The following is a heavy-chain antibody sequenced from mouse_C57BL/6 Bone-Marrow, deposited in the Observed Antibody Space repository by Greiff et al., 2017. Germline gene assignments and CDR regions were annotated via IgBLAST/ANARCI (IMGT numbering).Heavy chain of an antibody. CDR1: GYSFTSYY. CDR3: ARLITTPHYFDY. Sequence: VKLMESGPELVKPGASVKISCKASGYSFTSYYIHWVKQRPGQGLEWMGWIYPGSGNTKYNEKFKGKATLTADTSSSTAYMQLSSLTSKDSAVYYGARLITTPHYFDYWGQGTTLTVSS. D-gene: IGHD2-4*01. V-gene: IGHV1-66*01. CDR2: IYPGSGNT. J-gene: IGHJ2*01.